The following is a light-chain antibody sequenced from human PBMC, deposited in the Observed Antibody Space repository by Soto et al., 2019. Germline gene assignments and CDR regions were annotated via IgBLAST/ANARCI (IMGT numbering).Light chain of an antibody. CDR2: GAS. CDR3: QQFGVSTT. CDR1: QTITPTF. V-gene: IGKV3-20*01. Sequence: EIVLTQSPGTLSLSPGERATLSCRASQTITPTFLAWYQQKPGQAPRLLIYGASSRATDIPDRFSGSGSGTDFTLTISKLEPEDFAVYYCQQFGVSTTFGGGTKVEIK. J-gene: IGKJ4*01.